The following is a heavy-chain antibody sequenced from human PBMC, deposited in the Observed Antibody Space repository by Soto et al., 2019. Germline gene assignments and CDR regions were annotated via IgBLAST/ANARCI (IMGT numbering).Heavy chain of an antibody. D-gene: IGHD6-13*01. Sequence: SVKVSCKASGGTFSSYASSGVRQAPGQGLEWMGGIIPIFGTANYAQKFQGRVTITADESTSTAYMELSSLRSEDTAVYYCVLAAADQYYYYGMDVGGHETKV. J-gene: IGHJ6*02. CDR2: IIPIFGTA. V-gene: IGHV1-69*13. CDR1: GGTFSSYA. CDR3: VLAAADQYYYYGMDV.